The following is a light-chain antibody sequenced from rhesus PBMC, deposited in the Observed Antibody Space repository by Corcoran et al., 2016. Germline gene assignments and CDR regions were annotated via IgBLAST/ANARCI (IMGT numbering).Light chain of an antibody. J-gene: IGKJ4*01. CDR2: GAA. CDR1: QSDSSS. Sequence: EIVLTQSPATLSSSPGERATLSCRASQSDSSSLAWYQQKPEQAPRLLIYGAASRATGIPDRFSGSWSGTAFTLTISSLEPEYFAVYYCQQYSNWPLTFGGGAKVELK. V-gene: IGKV3-42*03. CDR3: QQYSNWPLT.